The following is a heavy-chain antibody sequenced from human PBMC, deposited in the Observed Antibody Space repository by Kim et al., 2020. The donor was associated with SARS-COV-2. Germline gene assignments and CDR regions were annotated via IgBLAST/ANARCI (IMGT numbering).Heavy chain of an antibody. CDR1: GYFISSGYY. V-gene: IGHV4-38-2*02. CDR3: ARGYSGYDYYFDY. J-gene: IGHJ4*02. Sequence: SETLSLTCTVSGYFISSGYYWGWIRQPPGEGLEWIGSIYHSGSTYYNPSLKSRVTISVDTSKIQFSLKLSSVTAADTAVYYCARGYSGYDYYFDYWGQGTLVTVSS. D-gene: IGHD5-12*01. CDR2: IYHSGST.